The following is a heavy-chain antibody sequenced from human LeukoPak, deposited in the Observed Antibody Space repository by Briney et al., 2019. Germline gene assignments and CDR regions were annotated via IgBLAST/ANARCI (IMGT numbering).Heavy chain of an antibody. J-gene: IGHJ6*03. D-gene: IGHD1-26*01. CDR1: GFTFDDYA. CDR3: ARDPYSGTYGDTYYYYMDV. CDR2: ITSSSTYT. V-gene: IGHV3-21*01. Sequence: GGSLRLSCTASGFTFDDYAMSWFRQAPGKGLEWVSSITSSSTYTFYADSVKGRFTISRDNARNSLYLQMNSLRAEDTAVYYCARDPYSGTYGDTYYYYMDVWGKGTTVTISS.